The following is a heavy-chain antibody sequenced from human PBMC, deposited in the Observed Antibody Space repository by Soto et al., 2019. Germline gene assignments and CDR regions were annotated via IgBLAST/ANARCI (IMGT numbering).Heavy chain of an antibody. J-gene: IGHJ4*02. D-gene: IGHD1-26*01. CDR3: AHSDPEGWALVY. CDR1: GFSLSTSGVG. CDR2: IYWDDDE. Sequence: QITLKESGPTLVRPTQTLTLTCTVSGFSLSTSGVGVAWIRQPPGKALEWLGIIYWDDDERYSPSLRSRLTITKDTSLNQVVLRMTNMHPLDTATYYCAHSDPEGWALVYWGQGLLVTVSS. V-gene: IGHV2-5*02.